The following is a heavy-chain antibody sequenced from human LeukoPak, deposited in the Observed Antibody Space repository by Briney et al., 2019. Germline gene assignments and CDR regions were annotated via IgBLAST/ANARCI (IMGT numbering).Heavy chain of an antibody. CDR3: ARSDYGDYVDAFDI. J-gene: IGHJ3*02. Sequence: SETLSLTCTVSGGSISSGGYYWSWIRQPAGKGLEWIGRIYTSGSTNYNPSLKSRVTISVDTSKNQFSLKLSSVTAADTAVYYCARSDYGDYVDAFDIWGQGTMVTVSS. CDR2: IYTSGST. D-gene: IGHD4-17*01. V-gene: IGHV4-61*02. CDR1: GGSISSGGYY.